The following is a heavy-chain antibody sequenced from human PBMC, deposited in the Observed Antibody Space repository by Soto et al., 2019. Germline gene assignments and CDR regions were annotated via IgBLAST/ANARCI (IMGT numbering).Heavy chain of an antibody. Sequence: WTWIRQHPGKGLEWIGYIYYSGSTHYNPSLKSRVTISVDTSKNQFSLKLSSVTAADTAVYYCARDPLSSSAWYRVFDAFDIWGQGTMVTVSS. CDR2: IYYSGST. CDR3: ARDPLSSSAWYRVFDAFDI. V-gene: IGHV4-31*02. D-gene: IGHD6-19*01. J-gene: IGHJ3*02.